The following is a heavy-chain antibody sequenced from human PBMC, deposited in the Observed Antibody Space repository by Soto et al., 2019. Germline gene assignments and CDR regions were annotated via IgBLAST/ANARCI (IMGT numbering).Heavy chain of an antibody. D-gene: IGHD6-19*01. CDR1: GETCRDYG. J-gene: IGHJ5*01. Sequence: PQNTSGKGCGETCRDYGKSWVRQMPGKGLEWMGRIDPSDSYTNYSPSFQGHVTISADKSISTAYLQWSSLKASDTAMYYCARHAGGRYNWFDPWGQGTLVTVSS. CDR2: IDPSDSYT. CDR3: ARHAGGRYNWFDP. V-gene: IGHV5-10-1*01.